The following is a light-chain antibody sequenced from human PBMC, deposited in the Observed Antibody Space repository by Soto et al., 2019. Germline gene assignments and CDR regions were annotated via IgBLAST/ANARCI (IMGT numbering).Light chain of an antibody. J-gene: IGKJ2*01. CDR2: GAS. Sequence: ENVLTQSPGTLSSSPGERVTLSCRASQRVWLNYVAWYQQKPGQAPRLLIYGASIRATGIPDRFSGSASGTDFTFTISRLEPEDFAVYFCQQYGGSPYTFGQGTKVEIK. V-gene: IGKV3-20*01. CDR3: QQYGGSPYT. CDR1: QRVWLNY.